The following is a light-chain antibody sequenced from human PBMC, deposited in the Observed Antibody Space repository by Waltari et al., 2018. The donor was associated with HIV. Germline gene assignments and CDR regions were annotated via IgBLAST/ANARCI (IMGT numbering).Light chain of an antibody. CDR2: DAS. V-gene: IGKV1-33*01. CDR1: QDISNN. CDR3: QQYDDLPFT. J-gene: IGKJ3*01. Sequence: DIRMTQSPSSLSAPMGASVTMTFQATQDISNNLNWYQQKTGEAPKLLIYDASVLETGISSRFSGSGSGTNFTLTITNPQPEDVATYFCQQYDDLPFTFGPGTKV.